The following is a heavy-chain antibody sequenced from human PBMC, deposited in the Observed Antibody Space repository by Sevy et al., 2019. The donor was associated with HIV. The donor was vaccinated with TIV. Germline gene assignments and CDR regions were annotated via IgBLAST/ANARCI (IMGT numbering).Heavy chain of an antibody. CDR2: LSRHSGTI. V-gene: IGHV3-9*01. Sequence: GGSLRLSCAASGFTFDDYAMHWVRQAPGKGLEWVSGLSRHSGTIGYADSVKGRFTIYRDNARNSLYLQMNSLRAEDTASYYCVKDKVDGDSGYGLFDFWGQGTLVTVSS. J-gene: IGHJ4*02. CDR1: GFTFDDYA. CDR3: VKDKVDGDSGYGLFDF. D-gene: IGHD5-12*01.